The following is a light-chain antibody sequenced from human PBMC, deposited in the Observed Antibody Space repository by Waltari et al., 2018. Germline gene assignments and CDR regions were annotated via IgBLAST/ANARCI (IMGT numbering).Light chain of an antibody. Sequence: DLVMTQTPLPLPVTPGEPASISCRSSQSLLHSNGYTFLHWYLQKAGQSPQLLIYGGSNRASGVADRFSGSGSGTDFTLKISRVEAEDVGIYYCVQAIAFPFTFGPGTKLDIK. CDR2: GGS. V-gene: IGKV2-40*01. CDR3: VQAIAFPFT. J-gene: IGKJ3*01. CDR1: QSLLHSNGYTF.